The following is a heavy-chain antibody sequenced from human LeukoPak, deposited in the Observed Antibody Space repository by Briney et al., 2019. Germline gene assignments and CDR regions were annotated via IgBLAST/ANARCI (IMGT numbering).Heavy chain of an antibody. CDR2: ISRNGGST. CDR1: GFTFNSYP. J-gene: IGHJ3*02. CDR3: VKESGFMVAPNSAFDI. D-gene: IGHD4/OR15-4a*01. V-gene: IGHV3-64D*06. Sequence: GGSLRLSCSASGFTFNSYPVHWVREAPGKGLEYVSGISRNGGSTYYADSVKGRFTISRDNSKNTLYLQMSSLRAEDTAVYYCVKESGFMVAPNSAFDIWGQGTMVTVSS.